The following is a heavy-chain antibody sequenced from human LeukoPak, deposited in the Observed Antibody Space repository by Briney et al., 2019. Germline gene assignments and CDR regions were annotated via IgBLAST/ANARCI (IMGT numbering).Heavy chain of an antibody. V-gene: IGHV3-33*06. CDR1: GFTFSSYG. CDR3: AKVRRLLFGELSH. Sequence: PGGSLRLSCAASGFTFSSYGVHWVRQAPGKGLEWVAVIWYDGSNKYYADSVKGRFTISRDNSKNTLYLQMNSLRAEDTAVYYCAKVRRLLFGELSHWGQGTLVTVSS. CDR2: IWYDGSNK. D-gene: IGHD3-10*01. J-gene: IGHJ4*02.